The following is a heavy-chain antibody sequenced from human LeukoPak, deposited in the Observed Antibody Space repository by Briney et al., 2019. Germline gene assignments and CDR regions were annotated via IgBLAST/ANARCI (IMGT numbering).Heavy chain of an antibody. J-gene: IGHJ4*02. D-gene: IGHD6-19*01. V-gene: IGHV3-9*01. CDR1: GFTFDDYA. Sequence: PGGSLRLSCAASGFTFDDYAMHWVRQAPGKGLEWVSGISWNSGSIGYADSVRGRFTISRDNAKNSLYLQMNSLRAEDTALYYCAKDRFPTRHSGWYDLWGQGTLVTVSS. CDR2: ISWNSGSI. CDR3: AKDRFPTRHSGWYDL.